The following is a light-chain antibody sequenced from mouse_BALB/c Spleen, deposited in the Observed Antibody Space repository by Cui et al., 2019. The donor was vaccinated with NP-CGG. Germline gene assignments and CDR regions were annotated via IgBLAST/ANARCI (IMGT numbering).Light chain of an antibody. J-gene: IGLJ1*01. V-gene: IGLV1*01. CDR2: GTN. Sequence: AVVTQETAPTTSPGETVTLTCRSSTGAVTTSNYANWVQEKPDHLFTVLIGGTNNRAPGVPARFSGSLIGDKAALTITGAQTEDEAIYFCALWYSNHWVFGGGTKLTVL. CDR3: ALWYSNHWV. CDR1: TGAVTTSNY.